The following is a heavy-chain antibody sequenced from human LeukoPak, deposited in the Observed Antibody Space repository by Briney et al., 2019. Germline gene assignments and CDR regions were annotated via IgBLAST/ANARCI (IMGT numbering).Heavy chain of an antibody. Sequence: ASVKVSCKASGYTFTSYGIIWVRQAPGQGLEWMGWISAYNGNTNCAQKLQGRVTMTTDTSTSTAYMELRSLRSDDTAVYYCARVFGVVINNWFDPWGQGTLVTVSS. J-gene: IGHJ5*02. V-gene: IGHV1-18*01. CDR2: ISAYNGNT. CDR3: ARVFGVVINNWFDP. D-gene: IGHD3-3*01. CDR1: GYTFTSYG.